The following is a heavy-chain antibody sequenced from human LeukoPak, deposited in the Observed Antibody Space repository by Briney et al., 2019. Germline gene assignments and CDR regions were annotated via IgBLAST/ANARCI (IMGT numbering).Heavy chain of an antibody. Sequence: SETLSLTCSVSGDSFSTYYWSWIRQTPGKGLEWIGYVYYSGSTYYNPSLKSRVTISVDTSKNQFSLNLKSVTAADAAVYYCARANGGSYGFTFESWGQGTRVSVSS. D-gene: IGHD1-26*01. CDR1: GDSFSTYY. CDR3: ARANGGSYGFTFES. V-gene: IGHV4-59*12. J-gene: IGHJ4*02. CDR2: VYYSGST.